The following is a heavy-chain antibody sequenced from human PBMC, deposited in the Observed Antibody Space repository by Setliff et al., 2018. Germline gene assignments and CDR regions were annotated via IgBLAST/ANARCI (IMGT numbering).Heavy chain of an antibody. V-gene: IGHV3-23*01. J-gene: IGHJ3*02. Sequence: PGGSLRLSCEGSGFTFAAYSFTWVRQAPGKGLEFVSTISASGDITYYADSVRGRFTISRDNAKNTLYLQMNSLRAEDTALYYCARRIELFDVQDAFDIWGQGTMVTVSS. CDR3: ARRIELFDVQDAFDI. D-gene: IGHD2-21*01. CDR1: GFTFAAYS. CDR2: ISASGDIT.